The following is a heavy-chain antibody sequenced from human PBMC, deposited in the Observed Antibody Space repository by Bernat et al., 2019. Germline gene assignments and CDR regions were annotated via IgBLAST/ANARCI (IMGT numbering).Heavy chain of an antibody. V-gene: IGHV4-59*08. CDR2: IYYSGSA. CDR3: ARHGGISGSPVLVAFDI. Sequence: QVQLQESGPGLEKPSETLSLTCTVSGASITNYYWSWIRQPPGKGLEWIGYIYYSGSANYNPSLKSRVTISVDTSKNQFSLKLSSVTAADTAVYFCARHGGISGSPVLVAFDIWGQGTMVTGTS. D-gene: IGHD1-26*01. CDR1: GASITNYY. J-gene: IGHJ3*02.